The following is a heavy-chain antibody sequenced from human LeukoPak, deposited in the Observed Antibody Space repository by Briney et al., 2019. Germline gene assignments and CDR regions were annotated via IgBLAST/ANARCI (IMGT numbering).Heavy chain of an antibody. CDR1: GFTFSSYG. CDR3: AREGTARDAFDI. V-gene: IGHV3-30*19. Sequence: GGSLRLSGAASGFTFSSYGMHWVRQAPGKGLEWVAVIWYDGRNKFYADSLKGRFTISRDNSKNTLYLQMNSLRGEDTAMYYCAREGTARDAFDIWGQGTMVTVSS. CDR2: IWYDGRNK. D-gene: IGHD2-21*02. J-gene: IGHJ3*02.